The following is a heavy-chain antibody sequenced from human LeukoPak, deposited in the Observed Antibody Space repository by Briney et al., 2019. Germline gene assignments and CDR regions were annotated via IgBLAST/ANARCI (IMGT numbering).Heavy chain of an antibody. Sequence: GGSLRLSCAASGFTFSHAWMTWVRQAPGKGLEWVAVISSDGGTKYYADSVKGRFTLSRDNSRNTLDLQMNSLGPEDTAVYYCAKEYDSGGYGAYFDYWGQGTLVTVSS. D-gene: IGHD3-10*01. J-gene: IGHJ4*02. CDR2: ISSDGGTK. V-gene: IGHV3-30*18. CDR1: GFTFSHAW. CDR3: AKEYDSGGYGAYFDY.